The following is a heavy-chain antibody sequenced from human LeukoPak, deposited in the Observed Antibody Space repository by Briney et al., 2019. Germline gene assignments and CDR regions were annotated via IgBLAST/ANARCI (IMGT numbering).Heavy chain of an antibody. CDR2: ISGGGGST. V-gene: IGHV3-23*01. Sequence: GGSLRLSCAASGLTLSSYAMSWVRQAPGKGLEWVSAISGGGGSTYYADSVKGRFIISRDNSKNTLYLQMNSLRAEDTAVYYCAKDKIVVAGNFDYWGQGTLVTVSS. J-gene: IGHJ4*02. CDR3: AKDKIVVAGNFDY. CDR1: GLTLSSYA. D-gene: IGHD3-22*01.